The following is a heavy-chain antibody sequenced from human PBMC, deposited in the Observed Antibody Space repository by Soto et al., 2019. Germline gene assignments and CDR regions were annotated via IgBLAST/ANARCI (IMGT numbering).Heavy chain of an antibody. V-gene: IGHV4-59*01. CDR2: IYYSGST. D-gene: IGHD5-12*01. CDR1: GCSISSYY. CDR3: ARDFGSGYDF. Sequence: SETLSLTCTVSGCSISSYYWSWIRQPPGKGLEWIGYIYYSGSTNYNPSLKSRVTISVDTSKNQFSLKLSSVTAADTAVYYCARDFGSGYDFWGQGTLVTVSS. J-gene: IGHJ4*02.